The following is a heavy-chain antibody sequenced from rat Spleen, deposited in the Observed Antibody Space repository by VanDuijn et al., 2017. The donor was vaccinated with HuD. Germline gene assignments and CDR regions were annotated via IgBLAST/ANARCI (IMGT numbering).Heavy chain of an antibody. CDR2: ITNSGGST. CDR1: GFTFSNYG. D-gene: IGHD1-11*01. Sequence: EVQLVESGGGLVQPGGSLKLSCAASGFTFSNYGMAWVRQAPTKGLEWVASITNSGGSTYYRDSVKGRFTISRDNAKSTLYLQMDSLRSEDTATFYCARLGTEAIGNWFSYWGQGTLVTVSS. CDR3: ARLGTEAIGNWFSY. J-gene: IGHJ3*01. V-gene: IGHV5S13*01.